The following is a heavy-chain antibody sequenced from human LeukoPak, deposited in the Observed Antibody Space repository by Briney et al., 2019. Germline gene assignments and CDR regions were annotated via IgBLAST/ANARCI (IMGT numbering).Heavy chain of an antibody. CDR1: GFTFSNAW. D-gene: IGHD3-22*01. Sequence: GGSLRLSCAASGFTFSNAWMSWVRQAPGKGLEWVGRIKSKTDGGTRDYAAPVKGRFTISRDDSKNTLYLQMNSLKTEDTAVYYCTTPRETYYYDSSGYDVWGQGTTVTVSS. J-gene: IGHJ6*02. CDR2: IKSKTDGGTR. V-gene: IGHV3-15*01. CDR3: TTPRETYYYDSSGYDV.